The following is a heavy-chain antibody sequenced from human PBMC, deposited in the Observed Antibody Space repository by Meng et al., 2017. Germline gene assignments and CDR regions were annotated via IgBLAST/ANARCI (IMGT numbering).Heavy chain of an antibody. D-gene: IGHD1-1*01. Sequence: QRQLQESCPGLVKPSETLSLTCTFAVGSISSSSYYWGWIRQPPGKGLEWIGSIYYSGSTYYNPSLKSRVTISVDTSKNQFSLKLSSVTAADTAVYYCARLNWYNWNDGDWYFDLWGRGTLVTVSS. CDR3: ARLNWYNWNDGDWYFDL. J-gene: IGHJ2*01. CDR2: IYYSGST. CDR1: VGSISSSSYY. V-gene: IGHV4-39*01.